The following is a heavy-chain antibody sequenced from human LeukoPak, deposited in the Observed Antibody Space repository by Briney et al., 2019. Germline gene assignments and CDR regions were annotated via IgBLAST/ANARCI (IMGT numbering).Heavy chain of an antibody. CDR3: ASLMVRGIRDFDH. CDR2: ISYDGTNN. CDR1: GFTFSQYP. Sequence: GGSLTLSCAASGFTFSQYPMHWVRQAPGKGLEWVAVISYDGTNNYRADSVKGRFTISRDNSNNTLYLQMNSLRPDDTAVYFCASLMVRGIRDFDHWGQGTLVTVCS. J-gene: IGHJ4*02. V-gene: IGHV3-30*04. D-gene: IGHD3-10*01.